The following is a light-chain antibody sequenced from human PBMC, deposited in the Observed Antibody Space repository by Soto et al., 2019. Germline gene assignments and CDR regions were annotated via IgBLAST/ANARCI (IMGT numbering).Light chain of an antibody. Sequence: DIQMTQSPSSLSASVGDRVTITCRASQSISSYLNWYQQKPGKAPKLLIYAASSLQSGVPSRFSGSGSGTDFTLIISCLQPEDFATYYCQRSYSTLTFGGGTKVEIK. CDR2: AAS. J-gene: IGKJ4*01. CDR1: QSISSY. V-gene: IGKV1-39*01. CDR3: QRSYSTLT.